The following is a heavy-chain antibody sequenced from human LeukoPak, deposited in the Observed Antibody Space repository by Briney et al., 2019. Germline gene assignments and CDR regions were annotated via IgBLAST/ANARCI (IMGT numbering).Heavy chain of an antibody. Sequence: GSLRLSCAASGFTVMNNYMSWIRQPPGKGLEWIGYIYYSGSTNYNPSLKSRVTISVDTSKNQFSLKLSSVTAADTAVYYCARVSSGWSTDYYFDYWGQGTLVTVSS. CDR3: ARVSSGWSTDYYFDY. D-gene: IGHD6-19*01. CDR1: GFTVMNNY. J-gene: IGHJ4*02. CDR2: IYYSGST. V-gene: IGHV4-59*02.